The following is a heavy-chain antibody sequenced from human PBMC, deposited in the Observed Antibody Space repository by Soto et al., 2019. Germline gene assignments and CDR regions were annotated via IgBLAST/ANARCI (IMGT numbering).Heavy chain of an antibody. V-gene: IGHV3-48*03. D-gene: IGHD2-2*02. CDR3: ATRLRYRGFDY. J-gene: IGHJ4*02. CDR2: LSRGGYTI. Sequence: EVQVVESGGGLVQPGGSLRLSCVGSGFTFSAYEMNWIRQAPGRGLERVSYLSRGGYTIEYADSVNGRFTVSRDDATNSHYLQMNSLRAEDTAVYFCATRLRYRGFDYWGQGTLVTVSS. CDR1: GFTFSAYE.